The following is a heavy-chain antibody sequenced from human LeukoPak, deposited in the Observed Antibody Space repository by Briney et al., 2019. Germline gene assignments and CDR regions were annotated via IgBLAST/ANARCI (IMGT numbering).Heavy chain of an antibody. V-gene: IGHV1-8*01. D-gene: IGHD6-13*01. J-gene: IGHJ4*02. Sequence: ASVKVSCKASGYTFTSYDINWVRQATGQGLEWMGWMNPNSGNTGYAQKFQGRVTMTRNTSISTAYMELSSLRSEDTAVYYCARGPRAFYSSSWAFDYWGQGTLVTVSS. CDR1: GYTFTSYD. CDR2: MNPNSGNT. CDR3: ARGPRAFYSSSWAFDY.